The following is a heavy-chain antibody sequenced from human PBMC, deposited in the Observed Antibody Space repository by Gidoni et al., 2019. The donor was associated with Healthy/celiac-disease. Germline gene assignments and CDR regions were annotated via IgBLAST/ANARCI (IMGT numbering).Heavy chain of an antibody. CDR3: ARTYTMIVAFDY. V-gene: IGHV4-61*01. Sequence: QVQLQESGPGLVKPSETLSLTCTVPGGSVSRGSYYWSWIRQPPGKGLEWIGYIYYSGSTNYNPSLKSRVTISVDTSKNQFSLKLSSVTAADTAVYYCARTYTMIVAFDYWGQGTLVTVSS. CDR2: IYYSGST. J-gene: IGHJ4*02. D-gene: IGHD3-22*01. CDR1: GGSVSRGSYY.